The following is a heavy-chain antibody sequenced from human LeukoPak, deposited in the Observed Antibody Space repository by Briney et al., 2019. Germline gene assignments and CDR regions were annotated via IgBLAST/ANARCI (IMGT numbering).Heavy chain of an antibody. CDR3: GRVIAGAIDY. Sequence: GGSLRLSCAASGFTVSSNYMSWVRQAPGKGLEWVSVIYSGGSTYYADSVKGRFTISRDNADNSMYLQMNSLRAEDTAVYYCGRVIAGAIDYWGQGTLVTVSS. CDR1: GFTVSSNY. J-gene: IGHJ4*02. D-gene: IGHD6-13*01. V-gene: IGHV3-53*01. CDR2: IYSGGST.